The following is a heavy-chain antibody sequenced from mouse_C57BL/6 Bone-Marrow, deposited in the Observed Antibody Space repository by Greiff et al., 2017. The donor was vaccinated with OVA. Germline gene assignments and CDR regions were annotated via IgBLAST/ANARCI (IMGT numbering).Heavy chain of an antibody. Sequence: VQRVESGAELARPGASVKLSCKASGYTFTSYGISWVKQRTGQGLEWIGEIYPRSGNTYYNEKFKGKATLTADKSSSTAYMELRSLTSEDSAVYFCARSGNDYEVAMDYWGQGTSVTVSS. D-gene: IGHD2-4*01. J-gene: IGHJ4*01. CDR2: IYPRSGNT. CDR3: ARSGNDYEVAMDY. CDR1: GYTFTSYG. V-gene: IGHV1-81*01.